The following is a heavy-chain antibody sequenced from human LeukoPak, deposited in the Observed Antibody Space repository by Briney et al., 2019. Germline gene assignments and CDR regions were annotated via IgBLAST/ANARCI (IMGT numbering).Heavy chain of an antibody. CDR3: ARRHYYDSSGYPADYYFDY. Sequence: GESLKISCKGSGYSFTSYWIGWVRQMPGKGLEWMGIIYPGDSDNRYSPSFQGQVTISADKSISTAYLQWSSLKASDTAMYYCARRHYYDSSGYPADYYFDYWGQGTLVTVSS. V-gene: IGHV5-51*01. CDR1: GYSFTSYW. CDR2: IYPGDSDN. J-gene: IGHJ4*02. D-gene: IGHD3-22*01.